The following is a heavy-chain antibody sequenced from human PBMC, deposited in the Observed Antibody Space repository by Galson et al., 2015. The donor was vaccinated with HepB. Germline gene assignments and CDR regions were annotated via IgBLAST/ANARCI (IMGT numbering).Heavy chain of an antibody. CDR2: ISYVGSNK. J-gene: IGHJ4*02. V-gene: IGHV3-30-3*01. Sequence: LRLSCAASGFTFSSYAMHWVRQAPGKGLEWVAVISYVGSNKYYADSVKGRFTISRDNSKNTLYLQMNSLRAEDTAVYYCATSVAGTLYYFDYWGQGTLVTVAS. CDR1: GFTFSSYA. D-gene: IGHD6-19*01. CDR3: ATSVAGTLYYFDY.